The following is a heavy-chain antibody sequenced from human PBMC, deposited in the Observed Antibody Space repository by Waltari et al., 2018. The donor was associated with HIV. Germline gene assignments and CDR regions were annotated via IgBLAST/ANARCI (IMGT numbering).Heavy chain of an antibody. CDR2: MNPKTGNT. J-gene: IGHJ4*02. Sequence: QVQLVQSGTEVKKPGASLRVSCKASGYTFSDFDINWVRQAPGQGLGWLGWMNPKTGNTGYAKKFQGRISMTRNNSLTTSFLEVRDVISEDMAIYFCARGRMEYYGSGSYFDYWGQGTPVIVSS. D-gene: IGHD3-10*01. CDR1: GYTFSDFD. V-gene: IGHV1-8*02. CDR3: ARGRMEYYGSGSYFDY.